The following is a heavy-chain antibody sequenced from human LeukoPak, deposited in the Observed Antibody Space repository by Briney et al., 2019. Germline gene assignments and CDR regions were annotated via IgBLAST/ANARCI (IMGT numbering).Heavy chain of an antibody. D-gene: IGHD4-17*01. Sequence: GGSLRLSCAASGFTFSSYSMNWVRQAPGKGLEWVSYISSSSSTIYYADSVKGRFTISRDNAKNSLYLQMNSLRDEDTAVYYCARDYGDYARASYYYYGMDVWGQGTTVTVSS. CDR1: GFTFSSYS. CDR3: ARDYGDYARASYYYYGMDV. V-gene: IGHV3-48*02. CDR2: ISSSSSTI. J-gene: IGHJ6*02.